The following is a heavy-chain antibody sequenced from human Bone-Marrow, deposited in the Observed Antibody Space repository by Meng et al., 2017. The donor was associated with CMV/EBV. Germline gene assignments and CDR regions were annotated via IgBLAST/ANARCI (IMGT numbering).Heavy chain of an antibody. D-gene: IGHD3-10*01. CDR3: ARGRGFGELLGY. CDR2: INPNSGGT. J-gene: IGHJ4*02. Sequence: ASVKVSCKASGCTFTGYYMHWVRQAPGQGLEWMGWINPNSGGTNYAQKFQGRVTMTRDTSISTAYMELSRLRSDDTAVYYCARGRGFGELLGYWGQGTLVTVSS. CDR1: GCTFTGYY. V-gene: IGHV1-2*02.